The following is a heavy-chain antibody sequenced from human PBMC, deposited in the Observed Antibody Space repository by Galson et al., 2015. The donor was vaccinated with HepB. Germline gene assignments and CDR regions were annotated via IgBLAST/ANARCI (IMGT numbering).Heavy chain of an antibody. D-gene: IGHD2-15*01. CDR1: GFTFSDYY. Sequence: SLRLSCAASGFTFSDYYMSWIRQAPGKGLEWVSYISSSSSYTNYADSVKGRLTISRDNAKNSLYLQMNSLRAEDTAVYYCARDRLGYCSGGRCYSVDYWGQGTLVTVSS. CDR2: ISSSSSYT. CDR3: ARDRLGYCSGGRCYSVDY. V-gene: IGHV3-11*05. J-gene: IGHJ4*02.